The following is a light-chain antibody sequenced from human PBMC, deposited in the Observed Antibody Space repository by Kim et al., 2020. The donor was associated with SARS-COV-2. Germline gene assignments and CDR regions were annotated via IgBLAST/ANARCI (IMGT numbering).Light chain of an antibody. J-gene: IGKJ4*01. Sequence: EIVLTQSPVTLSLSPGERATLSCRASQSISIYLAWYQQKPGQAPRLLIYDASKRATGIPARFSGSGSGTDFTLTISSLEPEDFAVYYCQQRNSWPLTFGGGTKVDIK. CDR3: QQRNSWPLT. V-gene: IGKV3-11*01. CDR1: QSISIY. CDR2: DAS.